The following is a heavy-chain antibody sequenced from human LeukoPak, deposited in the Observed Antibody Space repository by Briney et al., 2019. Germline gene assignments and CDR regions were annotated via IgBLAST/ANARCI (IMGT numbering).Heavy chain of an antibody. CDR3: ASCDPSYCSGGSVDY. CDR2: INHSGST. V-gene: IGHV4-34*01. CDR1: GGSFSGYY. J-gene: IGHJ4*02. Sequence: SETLSLTCAVYGGSFSGYYWSWIRQPPGKGLEWIGEINHSGSTNYNPSLKSRVTISVDTSKNQFSLKLSYVTAADTAVYYWASCDPSYCSGGSVDYGGQGSLVSVSS. D-gene: IGHD2-15*01.